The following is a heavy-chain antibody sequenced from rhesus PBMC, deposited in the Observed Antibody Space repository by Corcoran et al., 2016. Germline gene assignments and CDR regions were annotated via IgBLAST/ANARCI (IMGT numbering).Heavy chain of an antibody. CDR2: FSGSRGST. V-gene: IGHV4-99*02. CDR3: VRDGWQSSFDY. CDR1: GFSISSDYY. D-gene: IGHD6-37*01. J-gene: IGHJ4*01. Sequence: QVQLQESGPGLVKPAETLSLTCAVSGFSISSDYYWGWIRQTPGKGLESMGYFSGSRGSTSYTPSLKSRVTISKDTSKNQFSLKLSSVTAADTAVYYCVRDGWQSSFDYWGQGVLVTISS.